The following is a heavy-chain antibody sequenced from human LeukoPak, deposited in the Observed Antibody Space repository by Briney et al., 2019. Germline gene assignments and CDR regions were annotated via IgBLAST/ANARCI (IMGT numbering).Heavy chain of an antibody. J-gene: IGHJ6*03. CDR1: GGSISSDNYH. D-gene: IGHD6-13*01. CDR2: IYTSGSI. Sequence: SETLSLTCTVSGGSISSDNYHWSWIRQPAGKGLEWIGRIYTSGSINYNPSLKSRVTMSVDTSKNQFSLKLSSVTAADTAVYYCARAVGSSWSRYYYMDVWGKGTTVTISS. V-gene: IGHV4-61*02. CDR3: ARAVGSSWSRYYYMDV.